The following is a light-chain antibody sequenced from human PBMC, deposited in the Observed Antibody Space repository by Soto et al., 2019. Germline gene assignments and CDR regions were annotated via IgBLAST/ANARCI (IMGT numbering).Light chain of an antibody. Sequence: DIQMTQSPSTLSASVGDRVSVTCRASQSINTWLAWYQQKPGKAPKLLIYDASSLQSGVPSRFTGRGPGTEFTLTISSLQPDDFATYYCQQYDTYSRTFGQGTKVDI. J-gene: IGKJ1*01. CDR3: QQYDTYSRT. CDR2: DAS. V-gene: IGKV1-5*01. CDR1: QSINTW.